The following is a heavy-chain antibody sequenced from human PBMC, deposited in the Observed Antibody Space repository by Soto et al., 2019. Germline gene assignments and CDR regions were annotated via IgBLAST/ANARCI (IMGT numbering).Heavy chain of an antibody. D-gene: IGHD6-13*01. CDR3: ATVSPKGIAAAGAGLYDAFDI. Sequence: GASVKVSCKVSGYSLTELSMHWVRQAPGKGLEWMGGFDPEDGETIYAQKFQGRVTMTEDTSTDTAYMELSSLRSEDTAVYYCATVSPKGIAAAGAGLYDAFDIWGQGTMVTVSS. CDR2: FDPEDGET. CDR1: GYSLTELS. J-gene: IGHJ3*02. V-gene: IGHV1-24*01.